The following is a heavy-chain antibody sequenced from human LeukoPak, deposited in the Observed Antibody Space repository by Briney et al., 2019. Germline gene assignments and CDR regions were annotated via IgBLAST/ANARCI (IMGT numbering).Heavy chain of an antibody. CDR2: IYYSGST. CDR1: GYSISSGYY. D-gene: IGHD3-10*01. Sequence: PSETLSLTCTVSGYSISSGYYWGWIRQPPGKGLEWIGSIYYSGSTYYNPSLKSRVTISVDTSKNQFSLKLSSVTAADTAVYYCARHSRGYYMDVWGKGTTVTISS. CDR3: ARHSRGYYMDV. J-gene: IGHJ6*03. V-gene: IGHV4-38-2*02.